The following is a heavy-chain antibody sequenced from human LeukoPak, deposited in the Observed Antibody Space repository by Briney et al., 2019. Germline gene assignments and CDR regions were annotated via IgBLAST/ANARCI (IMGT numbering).Heavy chain of an antibody. D-gene: IGHD3-16*01. CDR2: INSGGSST. V-gene: IGHV3-74*01. CDR3: SRPFGIDG. CDR1: GCTFSSYW. J-gene: IGHJ6*03. Sequence: GGTLRLSCAASGCTFSSYWLHWVRQAPGKGLVWISRINSGGSSTCYAVSVKGRFTITRDNAKNTLFQQMNRVRADDTAVYYCSRPFGIDGRGNGTTVT.